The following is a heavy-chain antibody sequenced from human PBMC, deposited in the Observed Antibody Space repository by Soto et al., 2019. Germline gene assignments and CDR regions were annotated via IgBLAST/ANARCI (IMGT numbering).Heavy chain of an antibody. CDR2: ISWNSGSI. CDR1: GFTFDDYA. J-gene: IGHJ4*02. Sequence: GGSLRLSCAASGFTFDDYAMHWVRQAPGKGLEWVSGISWNSGSIGYADSVKGRFTISRDNAKNSLYLQMNSLRAEDTALYYCARVRNHDYGDYLRSGLDRAYYFDYWGQGTLVTVSS. D-gene: IGHD4-17*01. CDR3: ARVRNHDYGDYLRSGLDRAYYFDY. V-gene: IGHV3-9*01.